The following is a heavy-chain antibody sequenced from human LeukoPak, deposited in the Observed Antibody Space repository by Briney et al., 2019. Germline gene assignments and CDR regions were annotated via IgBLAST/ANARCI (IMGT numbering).Heavy chain of an antibody. J-gene: IGHJ3*02. CDR2: ISTSGDST. CDR1: GFTFSSYA. Sequence: QAGGSLRLSCAASGFTFSSYAMSWVRHAPGKGLEWVSAISTSGDSTYYADSVKGRFTISRDNSKNTLCLQMNSLRAEDTAVYYCARGGRRAAKGAFDIWGQGTMVTVSS. V-gene: IGHV3-23*01. CDR3: ARGGRRAAKGAFDI. D-gene: IGHD5-12*01.